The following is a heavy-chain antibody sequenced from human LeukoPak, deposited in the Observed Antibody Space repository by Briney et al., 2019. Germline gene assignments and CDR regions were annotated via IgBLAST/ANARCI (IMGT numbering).Heavy chain of an antibody. Sequence: ASVKVSCKTSGYTLSDYYMHWVRQAPGQGLEWMGWINRNSGGTNYAQKFQGRVTMTRDTSINTAYMELSGLRSDDTAVYYCATPSKYYYDSSGPISSALHIWGQGTMVTVSS. CDR1: GYTLSDYY. CDR3: ATPSKYYYDSSGPISSALHI. J-gene: IGHJ3*02. V-gene: IGHV1-2*02. CDR2: INRNSGGT. D-gene: IGHD3-22*01.